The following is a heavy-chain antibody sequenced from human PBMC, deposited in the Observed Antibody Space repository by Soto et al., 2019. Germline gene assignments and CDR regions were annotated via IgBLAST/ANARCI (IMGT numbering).Heavy chain of an antibody. CDR3: ARVPVAARPPYYYGMDV. J-gene: IGHJ6*02. D-gene: IGHD6-6*01. CDR1: GFTFSSYI. V-gene: IGHV3-21*01. CDR2: ISSSSSYI. Sequence: GGSLRLSCAASGFTFSSYIMNWVRQAPGKGLEWVSSISSSSSYIYYADSVKGRFTISRDNAKNSLYLQMNSLRAEDTAVYYCARVPVAARPPYYYGMDVWGQGTTVTVSS.